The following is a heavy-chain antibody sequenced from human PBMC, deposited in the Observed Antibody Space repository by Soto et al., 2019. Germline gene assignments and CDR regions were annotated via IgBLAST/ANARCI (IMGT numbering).Heavy chain of an antibody. V-gene: IGHV3-30-3*01. J-gene: IGHJ4*02. CDR1: GFTFSSYA. Sequence: QVQLVESGGGVVQPGRSLRLSCAASGFTFSSYAMHWVRQAPGKGLEWVAVISYDGSNKYYADSVKGRFTISRDNSKNTLYLQMNSLRAEDTAVYYCARMIIFDCWGQGTLVTVSS. D-gene: IGHD3-16*01. CDR3: ARMIIFDC. CDR2: ISYDGSNK.